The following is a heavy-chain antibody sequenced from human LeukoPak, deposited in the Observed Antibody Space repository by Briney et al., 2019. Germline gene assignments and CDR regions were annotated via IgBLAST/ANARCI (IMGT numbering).Heavy chain of an antibody. CDR3: AKDLSGDYAVYFDY. CDR2: ISGSGGST. Sequence: GGSLRLSCAASGFTFSSYAMSWVRQAPGKGLEWVSAISGSGGSTYYADSVKGRFTFSRDNSKNTLYLQMNSLRAEDTAVYYCAKDLSGDYAVYFDYWGQGTLVTVSS. J-gene: IGHJ4*02. V-gene: IGHV3-23*01. D-gene: IGHD4-17*01. CDR1: GFTFSSYA.